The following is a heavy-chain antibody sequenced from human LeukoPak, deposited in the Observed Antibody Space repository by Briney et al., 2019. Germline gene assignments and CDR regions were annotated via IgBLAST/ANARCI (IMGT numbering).Heavy chain of an antibody. D-gene: IGHD3-3*01. CDR3: ARLGDDFWSGYGGWFDP. Sequence: PGGSLRLSCAASGFTFNAHWMHWVRQTPEKGLVWVSRINTDGSVTNYADSVKGRFTISRDNSKNSLYLQMNSLRAEDTAVYYCARLGDDFWSGYGGWFDPWGQGTLVTVSS. CDR1: GFTFNAHW. V-gene: IGHV3-74*01. J-gene: IGHJ5*02. CDR2: INTDGSVT.